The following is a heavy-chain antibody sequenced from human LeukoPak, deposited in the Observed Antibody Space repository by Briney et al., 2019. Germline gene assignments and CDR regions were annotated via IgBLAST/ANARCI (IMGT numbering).Heavy chain of an antibody. CDR3: AKGEYYYDSSGYYLIDY. D-gene: IGHD3-22*01. CDR2: ISGSGGST. V-gene: IGHV3-23*01. CDR1: GFTFSSYA. J-gene: IGHJ4*02. Sequence: PGGSLRLSCAASGFTFSSYAMSWVRQAPGKGLEWVPAISGSGGSTYYADSVKGRFTISRDNSKNTLYLQMNSLRAEDTAVYYCAKGEYYYDSSGYYLIDYWGQGTLVTVSS.